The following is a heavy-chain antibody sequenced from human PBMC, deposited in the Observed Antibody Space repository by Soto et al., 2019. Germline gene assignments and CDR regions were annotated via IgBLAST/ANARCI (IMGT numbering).Heavy chain of an antibody. CDR1: GGSFSGYY. J-gene: IGHJ6*02. CDR2: INHSGST. D-gene: IGHD2-2*02. Sequence: SETLSLTCAVYGGSFSGYYCSWIRQPPGKGLEWIGEINHSGSTNYNPSLKSRVTISVDTSKNQFSLKLSSVTAADTAVYYCARIVVVPAAIRLGYYYYYGMDVWGQGTTVTVSS. CDR3: ARIVVVPAAIRLGYYYYYGMDV. V-gene: IGHV4-34*01.